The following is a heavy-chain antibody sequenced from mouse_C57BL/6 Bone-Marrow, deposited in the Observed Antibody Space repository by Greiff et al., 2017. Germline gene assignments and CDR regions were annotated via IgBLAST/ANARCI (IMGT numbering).Heavy chain of an antibody. CDR1: GFTFSSYG. D-gene: IGHD1-1*01. J-gene: IGHJ1*03. CDR2: ISSGGSYT. Sequence: EVQLVESGGDLVKPGGSLTLSCAASGFTFSSYGMSWVRQTPAKRLEWVATISSGGSYTYYPDSVKGRFTISRDNATNTLLLKMSRLKSEDTAMYYCARSVFYYGSRGYFDVWGTGTTVTVSS. CDR3: ARSVFYYGSRGYFDV. V-gene: IGHV5-6*01.